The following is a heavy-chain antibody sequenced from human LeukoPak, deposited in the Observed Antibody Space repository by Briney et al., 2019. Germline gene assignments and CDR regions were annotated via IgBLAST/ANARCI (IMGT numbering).Heavy chain of an antibody. Sequence: ASVKVSCKASGGTFGSYAISWVRQAPGQGLESMGGIIPIFGTANYAQKFQGRVTITADESTSTAYMELSSLRSEDTAVYYCARGPPNWGYDYWGPGTLVTVSS. CDR3: ARGPPNWGYDY. J-gene: IGHJ4*02. V-gene: IGHV1-69*01. CDR2: IIPIFGTA. CDR1: GGTFGSYA. D-gene: IGHD7-27*01.